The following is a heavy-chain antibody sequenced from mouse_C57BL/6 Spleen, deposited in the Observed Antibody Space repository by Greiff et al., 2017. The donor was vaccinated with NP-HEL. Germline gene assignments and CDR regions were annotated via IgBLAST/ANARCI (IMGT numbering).Heavy chain of an antibody. CDR1: GYAFSSSW. CDR3: ARWWDGFAY. V-gene: IGHV1-82*01. J-gene: IGHJ3*01. Sequence: VQLKQSGPELVKPGASVKISCKASGYAFSSSWMNWVKQRPGKGLEWIGRIYPGDGDTNYNGKFKGKATLTADKSSSTAYMQLSSLTSEDSAVYFCARWWDGFAYWGQGTLVTVSA. CDR2: IYPGDGDT. D-gene: IGHD1-1*02.